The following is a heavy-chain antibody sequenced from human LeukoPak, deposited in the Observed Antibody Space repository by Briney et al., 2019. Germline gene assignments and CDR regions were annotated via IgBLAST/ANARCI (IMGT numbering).Heavy chain of an antibody. CDR3: ARGFWSGYPAIDY. CDR1: GFTVSSNY. Sequence: PGGSLRLSCAASGFTVSSNYMSWVRQAPGKGLEWVSVIHSDGTTYYADSVKGRFTISRDNAKNTLYLQMNSLRAEDTAVYYCARGFWSGYPAIDYWGQGTLVTVSS. V-gene: IGHV3-53*01. D-gene: IGHD3-3*01. J-gene: IGHJ4*02. CDR2: IHSDGTT.